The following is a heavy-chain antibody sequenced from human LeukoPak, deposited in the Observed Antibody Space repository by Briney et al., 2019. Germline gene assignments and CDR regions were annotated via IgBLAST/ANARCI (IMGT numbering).Heavy chain of an antibody. Sequence: NASETLSLTCAVYGGSFSGYYWSWIRQPPGKGLEWIGEINHSGSTNYNPSLKSRVTISVDTSKNQFSLKLSSVTAADTAVYYCASLDCSSTSCYLSFDYWGQGTLVTVSS. D-gene: IGHD2-2*01. CDR2: INHSGST. J-gene: IGHJ4*02. CDR3: ASLDCSSTSCYLSFDY. CDR1: GGSFSGYY. V-gene: IGHV4-34*01.